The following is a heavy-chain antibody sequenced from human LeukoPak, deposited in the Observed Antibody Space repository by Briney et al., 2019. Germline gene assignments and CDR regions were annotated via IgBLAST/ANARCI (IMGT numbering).Heavy chain of an antibody. CDR1: GDSVSSNSAA. V-gene: IGHV6-1*01. D-gene: IGHD6-13*01. J-gene: IGHJ3*02. CDR3: ARGGSSAAAGTRDDAFDI. CDR2: TYYRSKWYN. Sequence: SQTLSLSCAISGDSVSSNSAAWNWIRQSPSRGLEWLGRTYYRSKWYNDYAVSVKSRITINPDTSKNQFSLQLNSVTPEDTAVYYCARGGSSAAAGTRDDAFDIWGQGTMVTVSS.